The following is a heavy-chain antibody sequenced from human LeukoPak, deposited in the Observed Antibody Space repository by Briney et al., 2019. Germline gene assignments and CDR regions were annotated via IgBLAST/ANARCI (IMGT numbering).Heavy chain of an antibody. Sequence: GGSLRLSCAASGFTFNNYEMNWVRQAPGKGLEWVAYISSGGSSIYYADFVKGRFAISRDDAKNSLYLQINSLRAEDTAVYYCTREFGVFWGQGTLVTVSS. CDR3: TREFGVF. CDR2: ISSGGSSI. J-gene: IGHJ4*02. V-gene: IGHV3-48*03. CDR1: GFTFNNYE. D-gene: IGHD2-8*01.